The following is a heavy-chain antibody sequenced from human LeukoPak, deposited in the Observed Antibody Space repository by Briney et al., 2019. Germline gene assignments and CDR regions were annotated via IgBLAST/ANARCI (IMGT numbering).Heavy chain of an antibody. CDR3: VKAPRTTVVGFDI. Sequence: GGSLRLFCCASGFTFSSYAVHWVRQAPGKGLEYVSAISSTGGSTYYADSVKGRFTISRDNSKNTLYLQMSSLRAEDTSVYYCVKAPRTTVVGFDIWGQGTMVTVSS. CDR1: GFTFSSYA. V-gene: IGHV3-64D*09. CDR2: ISSTGGST. J-gene: IGHJ3*02. D-gene: IGHD4-11*01.